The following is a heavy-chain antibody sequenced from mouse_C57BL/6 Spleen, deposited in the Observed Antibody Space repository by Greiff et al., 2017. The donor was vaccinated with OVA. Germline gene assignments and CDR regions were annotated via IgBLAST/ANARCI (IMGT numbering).Heavy chain of an antibody. D-gene: IGHD1-1*01. V-gene: IGHV1-64*01. J-gene: IGHJ4*01. CDR2: IHPNSGST. CDR1: GYTFTSYW. CDR3: AREGHESLRGMDY. Sequence: VKLMESGAELVKPGASVKLSCKASGYTFTSYWMHWVKQRPGQGLEWIGMIHPNSGSTNYNEKFKSKATLTVDKSSSTAYMQLSSLTSEDSAVYYCAREGHESLRGMDYWGQGTSVTVSS.